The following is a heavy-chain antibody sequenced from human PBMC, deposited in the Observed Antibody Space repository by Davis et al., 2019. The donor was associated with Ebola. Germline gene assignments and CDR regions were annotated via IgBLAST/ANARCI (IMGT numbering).Heavy chain of an antibody. V-gene: IGHV3-74*01. CDR2: TNSDGSIT. CDR1: GFTFSSNW. CDR3: ARGGSYPGS. D-gene: IGHD1-26*01. Sequence: PGGSLRLSCAASGFTFSSNWMHWVRQAPGKGLVWVSRTNSDGSITSYADSVKGRFTISRDNAKNTLYLQMNSLRDEDTAVYYCARGGSYPGSWGQGTLVTVSS. J-gene: IGHJ5*02.